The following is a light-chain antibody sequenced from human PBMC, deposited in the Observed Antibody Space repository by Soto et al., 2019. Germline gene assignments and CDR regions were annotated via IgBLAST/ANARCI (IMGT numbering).Light chain of an antibody. Sequence: DIHLTQSPSTLSASVGDRVTITCRASQSISILLAWYQQKPGKAPNLLIYATSTLETGVSSRFSGSGSGTEFTRTISSLQPDDSATYYCQHYNDFSWTFDQGTKVEIK. V-gene: IGKV1-5*03. CDR2: ATS. CDR3: QHYNDFSWT. J-gene: IGKJ1*01. CDR1: QSISIL.